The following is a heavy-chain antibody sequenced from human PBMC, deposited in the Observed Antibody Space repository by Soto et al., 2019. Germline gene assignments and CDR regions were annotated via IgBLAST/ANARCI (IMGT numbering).Heavy chain of an antibody. CDR1: GFTFSSYG. CDR3: ARDRLYCSGGSCSPGQPINY. V-gene: IGHV3-33*01. D-gene: IGHD2-15*01. Sequence: GGSLRLSCAASGFTFSSYGMHWVRQAPGKGLEWVAVIWYDGSNKYYEDSVKGRFTISRDNSKNTLYLQMNSMRAEDTAVYYCARDRLYCSGGSCSPGQPINYWGQGT. CDR2: IWYDGSNK. J-gene: IGHJ4*02.